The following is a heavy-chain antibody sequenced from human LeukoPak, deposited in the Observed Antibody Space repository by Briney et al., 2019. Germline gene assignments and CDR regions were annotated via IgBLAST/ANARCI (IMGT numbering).Heavy chain of an antibody. Sequence: SETLSLTCIVSGGSISSGGYYWSWIRQHPGKGLEWIGYIYYSGSTYYNPSLKSRVTISVDTSKNQFSLKLSSVTAADTAVYYCARDRLGGEIDYWGQGTLVTVSS. V-gene: IGHV4-31*03. J-gene: IGHJ4*02. CDR2: IYYSGST. CDR1: GGSISSGGYY. D-gene: IGHD3-10*01. CDR3: ARDRLGGEIDY.